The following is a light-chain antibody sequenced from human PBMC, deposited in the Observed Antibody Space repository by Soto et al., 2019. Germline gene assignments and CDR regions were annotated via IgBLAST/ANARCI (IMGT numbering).Light chain of an antibody. Sequence: DIQMTHPPSSLSASVGDRVTITCRARQSINSHLNWFQQKPGEAPKLLIQAASSLQSGVPSRFSGSGSGTDFTLTINSLQPEDFAVYYCQQSYSAPVTFGQGTKLEF. V-gene: IGKV1-39*01. CDR1: QSINSH. J-gene: IGKJ2*01. CDR2: AAS. CDR3: QQSYSAPVT.